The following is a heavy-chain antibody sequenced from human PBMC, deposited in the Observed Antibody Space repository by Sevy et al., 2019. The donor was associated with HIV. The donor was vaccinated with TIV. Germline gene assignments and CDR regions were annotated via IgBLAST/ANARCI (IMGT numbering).Heavy chain of an antibody. Sequence: GGSLRLSCAASGFIFSEFYMSWVRQAPGKGLEWISYISSRGTTIYYADSVKGRFTISRDNAKNSLYLQMNSLTADDTAVYYCARDHVVVEPLANYGMDVWGQGTTVTVSS. D-gene: IGHD2-2*01. CDR2: ISSRGTTI. CDR3: ARDHVVVEPLANYGMDV. V-gene: IGHV3-11*01. CDR1: GFIFSEFY. J-gene: IGHJ6*02.